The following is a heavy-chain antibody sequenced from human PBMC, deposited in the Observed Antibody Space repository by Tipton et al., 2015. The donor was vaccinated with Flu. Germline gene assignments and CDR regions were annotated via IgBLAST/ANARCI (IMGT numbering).Heavy chain of an antibody. J-gene: IGHJ3*01. V-gene: IGHV5-51*03. D-gene: IGHD3-3*01. CDR3: ARVNNNYTHVSRALDV. CDR2: IYPGDSDT. Sequence: QLVQSGAEVKKPGDSLKISCEASGYTFTPYWIAWVRQMPGKGLEWMGVIYPGDSDTRYSPSFQGQVIISVDKSISSTYLQWSSLKASDTAMYYWARVNNNYTHVSRALDVWGQGTMVTVPS. CDR1: GYTFTPYW.